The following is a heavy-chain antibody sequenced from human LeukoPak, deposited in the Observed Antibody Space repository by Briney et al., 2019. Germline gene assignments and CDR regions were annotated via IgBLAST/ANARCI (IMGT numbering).Heavy chain of an antibody. D-gene: IGHD2-15*01. J-gene: IGHJ4*02. CDR2: FYHSGST. CDR3: ARLGGGGTNYYFDY. CDR1: GYSINSGYY. V-gene: IGHV4-38-2*01. Sequence: SSETLSLTCAVSGYSINSGYYWGWIQQPPGKGLEWIGSFYHSGSTYYNPSLKSRVTISVDTSRNQFSLKLTSVTAADTAVYYCARLGGGGTNYYFDYWGQGTLVTVSS.